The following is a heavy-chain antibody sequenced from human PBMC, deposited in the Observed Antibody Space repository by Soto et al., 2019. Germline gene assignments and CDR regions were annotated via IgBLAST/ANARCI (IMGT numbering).Heavy chain of an antibody. Sequence: EVQLVESGGGLVQPGGSLRLSCAASGFTVSSNYMSWVRQAPGKGLEWVSVIYSGGSTYYADSVKGRFTISRDNSKNTLYIQMNSLRAEYTAVYYCARDRREALTPSIGYLDVWGKGTTVTVSS. CDR2: IYSGGST. CDR3: ARDRREALTPSIGYLDV. V-gene: IGHV3-66*01. CDR1: GFTVSSNY. J-gene: IGHJ6*03. D-gene: IGHD1-26*01.